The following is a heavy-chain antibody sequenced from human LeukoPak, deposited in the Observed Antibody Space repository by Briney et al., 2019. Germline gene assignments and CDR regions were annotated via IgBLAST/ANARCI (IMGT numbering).Heavy chain of an antibody. Sequence: GGSLRLSCAASGFTFSSYAMSWVRQAPGKGLDWVSAISGSGGSTYYADSVKGRFTISRDNSKNTLYLQMNSLRAEDTAVYYCAKVVGATTAGLFDYWGQGTLVTVSS. V-gene: IGHV3-23*01. CDR2: ISGSGGST. D-gene: IGHD1-26*01. CDR3: AKVVGATTAGLFDY. J-gene: IGHJ4*02. CDR1: GFTFSSYA.